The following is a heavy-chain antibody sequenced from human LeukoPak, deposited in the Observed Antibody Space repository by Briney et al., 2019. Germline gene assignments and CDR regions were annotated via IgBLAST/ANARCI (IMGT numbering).Heavy chain of an antibody. CDR2: MNPNSGNT. CDR3: ARGPFGATVKPFDY. D-gene: IGHD4-17*01. V-gene: IGHV1-8*01. CDR1: GYTFTSYD. J-gene: IGHJ4*02. Sequence: ASVKVSCKASGYTFTSYDINWVRQATGQGLEWMGWMNPNSGNTGYAQKFQGRVTMTRGTSISTAYMELSSLRSEDTAVYYCARGPFGATVKPFDYWGQGTLVTVSS.